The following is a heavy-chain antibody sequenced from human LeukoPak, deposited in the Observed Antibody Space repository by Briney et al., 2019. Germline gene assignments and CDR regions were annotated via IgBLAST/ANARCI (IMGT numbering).Heavy chain of an antibody. J-gene: IGHJ4*02. Sequence: GSLRLSCAASGFTFSSYAMHWVRQAPGKGLEWVAVISYDGSNKYYADSVKGRFTISRDNSKNTLYLQMNSLRAEDTAVYYCVVPRGYSYGFFDCWGQGTLVTVSS. CDR2: ISYDGSNK. V-gene: IGHV3-30-3*01. CDR3: VVPRGYSYGFFDC. D-gene: IGHD5-18*01. CDR1: GFTFSSYA.